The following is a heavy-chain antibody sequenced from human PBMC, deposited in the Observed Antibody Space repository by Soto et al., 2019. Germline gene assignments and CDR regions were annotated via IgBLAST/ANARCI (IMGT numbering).Heavy chain of an antibody. CDR3: ARDGFGRYDGSGSEAFDI. CDR1: GFTFSKNA. V-gene: IGHV3-23*01. D-gene: IGHD3-10*01. Sequence: GGSLRLSCAASGFTFSKNAVSWVRQAPGKGLEWVSGITGSGGSTYYADSVKGRFTISRDNFKNTLYLQMNSLRAEDTAMYYCARDGFGRYDGSGSEAFDIWGQGTMVTVSS. CDR2: ITGSGGST. J-gene: IGHJ3*02.